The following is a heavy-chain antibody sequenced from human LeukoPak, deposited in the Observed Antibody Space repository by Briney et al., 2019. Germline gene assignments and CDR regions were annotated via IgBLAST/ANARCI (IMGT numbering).Heavy chain of an antibody. Sequence: GGSLRLSCAASGFTFSSYAMHWVRQAPGKGLEWVAVISYDGSNKYYADSVKGRFTISRDNAKNSLYLQMNSLRAEDTAVYYCARVDEWEQPIDYWGQGTLVTVSS. D-gene: IGHD1-26*01. CDR2: ISYDGSNK. CDR3: ARVDEWEQPIDY. V-gene: IGHV3-30-3*01. J-gene: IGHJ4*02. CDR1: GFTFSSYA.